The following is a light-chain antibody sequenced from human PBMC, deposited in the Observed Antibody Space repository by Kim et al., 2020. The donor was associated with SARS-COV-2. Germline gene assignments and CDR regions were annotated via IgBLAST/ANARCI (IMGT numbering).Light chain of an antibody. V-gene: IGLV1-51*01. CDR1: SFNIGSNY. CDR2: DNN. CDR3: ATWDGSLSVGV. J-gene: IGLJ3*02. Sequence: QSVLTQPPSMSAAPGQKVTISCSGSSFNIGSNYVSWYQQLPGAAPKLLIYDNNERPSGIPDRFSGSKSGTSATLGITGLQTGDEADYYCATWDGSLSVGVFGGGTQLTVL.